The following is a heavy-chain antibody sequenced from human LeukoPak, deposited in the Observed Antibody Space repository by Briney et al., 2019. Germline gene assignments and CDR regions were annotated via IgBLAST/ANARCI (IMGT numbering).Heavy chain of an antibody. CDR1: GGSISSYY. CDR2: IYYSGST. J-gene: IGHJ5*02. D-gene: IGHD3-22*01. CDR3: ARGQGPSYYDSSGYRNWFDP. Sequence: SETLSLACTVSGGSISSYYWSWIRQPPGKGLEWIGYIYYSGSTNYNPSLKSRVTISVDTSKNQFSLKLSSVTAADTAVYYCARGQGPSYYDSSGYRNWFDPWGQGTLVTVSS. V-gene: IGHV4-59*01.